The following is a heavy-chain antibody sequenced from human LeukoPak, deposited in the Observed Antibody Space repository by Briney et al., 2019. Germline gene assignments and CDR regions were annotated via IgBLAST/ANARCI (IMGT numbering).Heavy chain of an antibody. CDR3: AREGMGAAHDY. J-gene: IGHJ4*02. D-gene: IGHD2-15*01. V-gene: IGHV1-18*01. CDR2: ISVYNGNT. Sequence: MGRISVYNGNTNYAQQLQGRVTMTTDTSTSTAYMELKSLRSDDTAVYYCAREGMGAAHDYWGQGTLVTVSS.